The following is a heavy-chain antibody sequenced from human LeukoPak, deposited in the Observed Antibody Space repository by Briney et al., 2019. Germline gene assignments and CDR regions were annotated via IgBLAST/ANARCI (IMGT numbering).Heavy chain of an antibody. CDR1: GYTFTSYG. D-gene: IGHD3-10*01. CDR2: ISAYNGNT. CDR3: ARVRWFGELLKYYYGMDV. V-gene: IGHV1-18*01. J-gene: IGHJ6*02. Sequence: GGSVKVSCKASGYTFTSYGISWVRQAPGQGLEWMGWISAYNGNTNYAQKLQGRVTMTTDTSTSTAYMELRSLRSDDTAVYYCARVRWFGELLKYYYGMDVWGQGTTVTVSS.